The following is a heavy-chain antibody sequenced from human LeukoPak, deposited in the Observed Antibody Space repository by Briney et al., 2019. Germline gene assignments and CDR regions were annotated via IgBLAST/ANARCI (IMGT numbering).Heavy chain of an antibody. CDR1: GFTFSSYS. D-gene: IGHD3-3*01. CDR3: ARDEDDWNYYYGMDV. J-gene: IGHJ6*02. Sequence: GGSLRLSCAASGFTFSSYSMNWVRQAPGKGLEWVSSISSSSSYIYYADSVKGRFTISRDNAKNSLYLQMNSLRAEDTAVYYCARDEDDWNYYYGMDVWGQGTTVTVSS. V-gene: IGHV3-21*01. CDR2: ISSSSSYI.